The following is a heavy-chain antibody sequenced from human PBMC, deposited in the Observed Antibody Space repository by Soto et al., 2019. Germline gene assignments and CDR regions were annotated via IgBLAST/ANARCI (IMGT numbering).Heavy chain of an antibody. J-gene: IGHJ5*02. Sequence: SETLSLTCTVSGGSISSGGYYWSWIRQHPGKGLEWIGYIYYSGTTYYNPSLKSRVTISVDTSKNQFSLKLSSVSAADTALYYCARCSLVVVPAPGCDPWGRGTMGTVSA. CDR3: ARCSLVVVPAPGCDP. CDR1: GGSISSGGYY. D-gene: IGHD2-2*01. CDR2: IYYSGTT. V-gene: IGHV4-31*03.